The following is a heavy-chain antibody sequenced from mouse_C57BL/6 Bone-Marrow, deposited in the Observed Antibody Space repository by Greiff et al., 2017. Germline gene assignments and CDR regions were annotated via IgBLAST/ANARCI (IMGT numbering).Heavy chain of an antibody. J-gene: IGHJ2*01. CDR2: IDPEIGNT. CDR1: GFNIKDDY. D-gene: IGHD2-3*01. CDR3: SSFDGNYFDF. V-gene: IGHV14-4*01. Sequence: VHVKQSGAELVRPGASVKLSCTASGFNIKDDYIHWVKQRPEQGLEWIGWIDPEIGNTEYASTFQGKATITSDTSSNTAYLQLSSLTSEDTAVYYCSSFDGNYFDFWGQGTPLTVAS.